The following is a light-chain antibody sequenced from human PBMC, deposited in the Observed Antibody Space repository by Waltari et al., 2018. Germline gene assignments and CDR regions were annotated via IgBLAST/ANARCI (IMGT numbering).Light chain of an antibody. Sequence: QSALTQPASVSGSPGQSITISCTGTSSXVGGYNYVSWYQQHPGKAPKLMIFEVRNRPSGISNRFSGSKSGNTASLTISGLQAEDEAIYYCSSYTRSSPLALFXGGTKLTVL. CDR3: SSYTRSSPLAL. J-gene: IGLJ2*01. CDR2: EVR. CDR1: SSXVGGYNY. V-gene: IGLV2-14*01.